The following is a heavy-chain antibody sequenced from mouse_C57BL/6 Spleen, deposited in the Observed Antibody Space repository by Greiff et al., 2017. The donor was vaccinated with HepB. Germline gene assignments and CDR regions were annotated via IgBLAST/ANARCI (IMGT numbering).Heavy chain of an antibody. Sequence: EVQLQESGPGLVKPSQSLSLTCSVTGYSITSGYYWNWIRQFPGNKLEWMGYISYDGSNNYNPSLKNRISLTRDTSKNQFFLKLNSVTTEDTATYYCARVHYGSSPFDYWGQGTTLTVSS. V-gene: IGHV3-6*01. CDR3: ARVHYGSSPFDY. CDR2: ISYDGSN. CDR1: GYSITSGYY. J-gene: IGHJ2*01. D-gene: IGHD1-1*01.